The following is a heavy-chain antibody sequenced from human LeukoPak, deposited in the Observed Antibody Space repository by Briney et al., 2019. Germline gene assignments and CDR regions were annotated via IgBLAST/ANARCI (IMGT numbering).Heavy chain of an antibody. V-gene: IGHV4-59*01. CDR2: IYYSGST. CDR3: ARVGTLGILDY. D-gene: IGHD7-27*01. CDR1: GGSISSYY. J-gene: IGHJ4*02. Sequence: SETLSLTCTVSGGSISSYYWSWIQQPPGKGLEWIGYIYYSGSTNYNPSLKSRVTISVDTSKNQFSLKLSSVTAADTAVYYCARVGTLGILDYWGQGTLVTVSS.